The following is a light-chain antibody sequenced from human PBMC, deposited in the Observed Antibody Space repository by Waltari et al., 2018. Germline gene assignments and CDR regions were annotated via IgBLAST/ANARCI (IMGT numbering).Light chain of an antibody. CDR2: DVN. CDR3: CSYAGSAISV. V-gene: IGLV2-23*02. J-gene: IGLJ3*02. CDR1: SRDIGNYNL. Sequence: QSALTQTATVSGSPGQAITISCSGTSRDIGNYNLFSWYQQHPGKAPTLIIYDVNKRPSGVSNRFSGSKSGNTAFLTISGLQTADEADYYCCSYAGSAISVFGGGTKVTVL.